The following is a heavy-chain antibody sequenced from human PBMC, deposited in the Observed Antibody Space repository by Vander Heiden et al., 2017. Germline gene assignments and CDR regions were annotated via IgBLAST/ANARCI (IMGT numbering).Heavy chain of an antibody. CDR2: IYYSGST. D-gene: IGHD5-12*01. Sequence: QLQLQESGPGLVKPSETLSLTCTVSGGSISSSSYYWGWIRQPPGKGLEWIGSIYYSGSTYYNPSLKSRVTISVDTSKKQFSLQLSSVTAADTAVYYCARTFSGYFWYFDLWGRGTLVTVSS. CDR3: ARTFSGYFWYFDL. CDR1: GGSISSSSYY. J-gene: IGHJ2*01. V-gene: IGHV4-39*01.